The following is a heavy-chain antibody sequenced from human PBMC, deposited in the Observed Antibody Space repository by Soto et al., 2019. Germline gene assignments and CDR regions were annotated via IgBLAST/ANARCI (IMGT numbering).Heavy chain of an antibody. V-gene: IGHV4-39*01. CDR1: GASMSSSNYY. CDR3: ARHSLLRGVGWFDP. CDR2: VYYSGNT. J-gene: IGHJ5*02. D-gene: IGHD3-10*01. Sequence: QLQLQESGPGLVKPSETLSLTCTVSGASMSSSNYYWGWIRQPPGKGLEWIGSVYYSGNTYYNPSLKSRVIISVDSSKNQFSLKLSSVTAADTAVYYCARHSLLRGVGWFDPWGQGTLVTVSS.